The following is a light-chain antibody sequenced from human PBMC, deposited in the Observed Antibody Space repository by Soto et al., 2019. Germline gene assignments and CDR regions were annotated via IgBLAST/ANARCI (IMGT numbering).Light chain of an antibody. J-gene: IGLJ1*01. CDR3: SSYAGSSTYV. Sequence: QSVLAQPASVSGSPGQSITISCTGTSSDVGSYNLVSWYQQHPGKAPKLMIYEVNKRPSGVSSRFSGSKSGNTASLTISGLQAEDEADYYCSSYAGSSTYVFGTGTKVTVL. V-gene: IGLV2-23*02. CDR1: SSDVGSYNL. CDR2: EVN.